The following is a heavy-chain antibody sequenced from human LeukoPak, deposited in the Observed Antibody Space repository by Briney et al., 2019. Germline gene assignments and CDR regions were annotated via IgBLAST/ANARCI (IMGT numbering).Heavy chain of an antibody. D-gene: IGHD3-10*01. J-gene: IGHJ4*02. CDR3: ARGHQLLWFGEFPLL. V-gene: IGHV1-2*02. Sequence: GASVKASCKASGYTFTGYYMHWVRQAPGQGLEWMGWINPNSGGTNYAQKFQGRVTMTRDTSISTAYMELSRLRSDDTAVYYCARGHQLLWFGEFPLLWGQGTLVTVSS. CDR1: GYTFTGYY. CDR2: INPNSGGT.